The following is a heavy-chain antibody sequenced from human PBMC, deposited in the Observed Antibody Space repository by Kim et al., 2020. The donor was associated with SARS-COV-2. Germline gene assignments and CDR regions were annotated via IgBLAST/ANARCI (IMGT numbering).Heavy chain of an antibody. V-gene: IGHV2-70*11. CDR2: IDWDDDK. CDR3: ARSMTSSGWPTFDY. Sequence: SGPTLVNPTQTLTLTCTFSGFSLSTSGMCVSWIRQPPGKALEWLARIDWDDDKYYSTSLKTRLTISKDTSKNQVVPTMTNMDPVDTATYYCARSMTSSGWPTFDYWGQGTLVTVSS. D-gene: IGHD6-19*01. CDR1: GFSLSTSGMC. J-gene: IGHJ4*02.